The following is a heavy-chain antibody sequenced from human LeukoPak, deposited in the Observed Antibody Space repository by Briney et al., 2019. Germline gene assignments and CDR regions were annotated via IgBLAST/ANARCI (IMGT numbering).Heavy chain of an antibody. J-gene: IGHJ6*02. D-gene: IGHD3-22*01. V-gene: IGHV4-39*07. CDR3: ARSYDSSGYYPREMDV. CDR1: GGSISSSSYY. Sequence: SETLSLTCTVSGGSISSSSYYWGWIRQPPGKGLEWIGSIYYSGSTYYNPSLKSRVTISVDTSKNQFSLKLSSVTAADTAVYYCARSYDSSGYYPREMDVWGQGTTVTVSS. CDR2: IYYSGST.